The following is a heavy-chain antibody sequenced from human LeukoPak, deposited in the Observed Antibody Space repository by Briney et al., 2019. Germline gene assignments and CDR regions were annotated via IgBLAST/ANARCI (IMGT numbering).Heavy chain of an antibody. CDR3: AKLKLGERKFDP. CDR2: ISGSGGST. CDR1: GFTFSSYA. Sequence: PGGSLRLSCAASGFTFSSYAMSWVRQAPGKGLEWASAISGSGGSTYYADSVKGRFTISRDNSKNTLYLQMNSLRAEDTAVYYCAKLKLGERKFDPWGQGTLVTVSS. D-gene: IGHD3-16*01. V-gene: IGHV3-23*01. J-gene: IGHJ5*02.